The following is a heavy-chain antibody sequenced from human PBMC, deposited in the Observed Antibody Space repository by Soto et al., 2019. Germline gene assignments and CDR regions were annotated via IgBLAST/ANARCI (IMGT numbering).Heavy chain of an antibody. CDR2: IWYDGSNK. D-gene: IGHD6-13*01. V-gene: IGHV3-33*01. Sequence: GGSLRLSCAASGFTFSSYGMHWVRQAPGKGLEWVAVIWYDGSNKYYADSVKGRFTISRDNSKNTLYLQMNSLRAEDTAVYYCARDRKAAAGTNATYYYYGMDVWGQGTTVTVSS. J-gene: IGHJ6*02. CDR1: GFTFSSYG. CDR3: ARDRKAAAGTNATYYYYGMDV.